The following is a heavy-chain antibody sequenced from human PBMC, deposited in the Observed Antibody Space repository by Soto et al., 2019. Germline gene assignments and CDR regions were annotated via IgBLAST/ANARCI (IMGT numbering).Heavy chain of an antibody. Sequence: ASVKVSCKASGGTFSSYAISCVRQAPGQGLEWMGGIIPIFGTANYAQKFQGRVTITADESTSTAYMELSSLRSEDTAVYYCARDPLARPPQTGYYYGMDVWGQGTTVTVSS. CDR1: GGTFSSYA. D-gene: IGHD6-6*01. CDR2: IIPIFGTA. CDR3: ARDPLARPPQTGYYYGMDV. V-gene: IGHV1-69*13. J-gene: IGHJ6*02.